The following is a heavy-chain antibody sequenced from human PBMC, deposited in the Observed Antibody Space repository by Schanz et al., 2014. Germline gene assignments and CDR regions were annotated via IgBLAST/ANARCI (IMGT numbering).Heavy chain of an antibody. CDR3: TTDRGITVRPLFDY. V-gene: IGHV3-15*01. J-gene: IGHJ4*01. Sequence: EVQLVASGGGLVKPGGSLRLSCAVSGLTFSSAWMGWVRQAPGKGLEWVGRLKSKTDGGTTDYAAPVKGRFTISRDDSKNTLYLQMNCLKTEDTAVYFCTTDRGITVRPLFDYWGHGTLVTVAS. CDR1: GLTFSSAW. CDR2: LKSKTDGGTT. D-gene: IGHD6-6*01.